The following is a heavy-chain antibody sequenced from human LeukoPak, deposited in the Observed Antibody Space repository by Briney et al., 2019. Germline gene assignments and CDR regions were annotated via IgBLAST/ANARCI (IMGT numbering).Heavy chain of an antibody. CDR3: AKGKTGTRAPFDY. V-gene: IGHV3-23*01. Sequence: AGGSLRLSCAASGFTFSSYWMSWVRQAPGKGLEWVSAISGSGGSTYYADSVKGRFTISRDNSKNTLYLQMNSLRAEDTAVYYCAKGKTGTRAPFDYWGQGTLVTVSS. CDR1: GFTFSSYW. D-gene: IGHD1-1*01. J-gene: IGHJ4*02. CDR2: ISGSGGST.